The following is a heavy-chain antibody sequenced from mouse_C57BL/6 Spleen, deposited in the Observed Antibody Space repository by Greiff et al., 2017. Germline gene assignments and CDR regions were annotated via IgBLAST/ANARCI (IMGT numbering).Heavy chain of an antibody. CDR3: ARRGYDYDGFAY. CDR1: GFTFSDYY. V-gene: IGHV5-12*01. D-gene: IGHD2-4*01. J-gene: IGHJ3*01. CDR2: ISNGGGST. Sequence: EVHLVESGGGLVQPGGSLKLSCAASGFTFSDYYMYWVRQTPEKRLEWVAYISNGGGSTYYPDTVKGRFTISRDNAKNTLYLQMSRLKSEDTAMYYCARRGYDYDGFAYWGQGTLVTVSA.